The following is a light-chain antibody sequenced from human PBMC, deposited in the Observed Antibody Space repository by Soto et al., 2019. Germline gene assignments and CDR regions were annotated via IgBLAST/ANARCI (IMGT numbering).Light chain of an antibody. J-gene: IGKJ1*01. CDR2: KAS. CDR1: QNIYTW. Sequence: DIPMTQSPSTLSASVGDRVTITCRASQNIYTWLAWNQQKPGKAPKLLLYKASNLESGVPSRFSGSGSGTEFTLTISSLQPDDFATYYCQQYNSVPWTFGQGTKVEIK. V-gene: IGKV1-5*03. CDR3: QQYNSVPWT.